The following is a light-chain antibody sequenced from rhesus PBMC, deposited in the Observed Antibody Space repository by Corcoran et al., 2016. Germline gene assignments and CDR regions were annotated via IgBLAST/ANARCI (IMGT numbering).Light chain of an antibody. J-gene: IGKJ4*01. CDR2: YAT. Sequence: DIQMTQSPSSLSASVGDTVTITCRASQGISNYLVWYQQNPGKAPKPLISYATNVENGVPSRFSVSGSGTNFTLTISSLQAEDFAIYYCQQQHSYPLTFGGGTKVELK. CDR3: QQQHSYPLT. V-gene: IGKV1S14*01. CDR1: QGISNY.